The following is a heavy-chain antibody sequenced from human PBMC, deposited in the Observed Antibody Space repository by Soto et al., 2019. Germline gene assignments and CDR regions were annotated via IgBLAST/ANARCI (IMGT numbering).Heavy chain of an antibody. CDR2: INPNSGDT. J-gene: IGHJ6*03. CDR1: GYTFVASY. CDR3: ARLLPSYYYYYYMDV. Sequence: ASVKVSCKASGYTFVASYVHWLRQTPGRGFEWMGWINPNSGDTNYAQRFQGRVTMTRDTSINTVYMELSRLRSEDTATYYCARLLPSYYYYYYMDVWGKGTTVTVSS. V-gene: IGHV1-2*02.